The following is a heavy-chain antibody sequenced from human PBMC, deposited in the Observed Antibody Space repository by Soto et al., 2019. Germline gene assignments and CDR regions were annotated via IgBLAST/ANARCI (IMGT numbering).Heavy chain of an antibody. CDR1: GGSISNSDYF. Sequence: LQLQESGPGLVKPSETLSLTCTVSGGSISNSDYFWAWMRQPPGKGLEWVGTISHTGSPRYNPSLKSRVTISVDTSKNQFSLRLPSVTAADTAVFYCASQLESTTYSDYWGRGTLVTVSS. D-gene: IGHD1-1*01. V-gene: IGHV4-39*01. J-gene: IGHJ4*02. CDR3: ASQLESTTYSDY. CDR2: ISHTGSP.